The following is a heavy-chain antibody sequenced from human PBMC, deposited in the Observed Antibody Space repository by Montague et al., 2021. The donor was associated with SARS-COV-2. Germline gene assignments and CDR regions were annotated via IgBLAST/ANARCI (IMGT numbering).Heavy chain of an antibody. V-gene: IGHV2-70*01. CDR3: ARISAWYSSGWSAFDY. CDR2: IDWDDDK. J-gene: IGHJ4*02. CDR1: GFSLSTSGMC. D-gene: IGHD6-19*01. Sequence: PALVKPTQTLTLTCTFSGFSLSTSGMCVSWIRQPPGKALEWLALIDWDDDKYYSPSLKTRLTISKGTSKNQVVLTMTNMDPVDTATYYCARISAWYSSGWSAFDYWGQGTLVTVSS.